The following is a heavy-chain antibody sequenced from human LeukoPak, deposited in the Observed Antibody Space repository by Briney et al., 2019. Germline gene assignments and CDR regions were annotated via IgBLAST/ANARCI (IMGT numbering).Heavy chain of an antibody. CDR3: ARAEAITMVRGVMDGMDV. V-gene: IGHV3-13*01. J-gene: IGHJ6*02. D-gene: IGHD3-10*01. Sequence: PGGSLRLSCAASGFTFSSYDMHWVRQATGKGLEWVSAIGTAGDTYYPGSVKGRFTISRENAKNSLYLQVNSLRAEDTAVYYCARAEAITMVRGVMDGMDVWGQGTTVTVSS. CDR1: GFTFSSYD. CDR2: IGTAGDT.